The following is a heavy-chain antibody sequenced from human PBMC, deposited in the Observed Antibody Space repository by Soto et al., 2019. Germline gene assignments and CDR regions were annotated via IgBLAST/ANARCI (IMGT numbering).Heavy chain of an antibody. V-gene: IGHV3-53*01. CDR2: IYSGGST. Sequence: EVQLVESGGGLIQPGGSLRLSCAASGFTFSSNDMNWVRQAPGKGLEWVSLIYSGGSTYYADPVKGRFTISRDNSKNTLYLQMSSLSAEDTAVYYCATRPLLPGAPWGQGTVVTVSS. CDR3: ATRPLLPGAP. CDR1: GFTFSSND. J-gene: IGHJ3*01. D-gene: IGHD3-22*01.